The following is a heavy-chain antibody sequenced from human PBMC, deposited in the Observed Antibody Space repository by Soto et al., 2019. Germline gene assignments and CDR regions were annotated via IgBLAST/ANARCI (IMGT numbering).Heavy chain of an antibody. D-gene: IGHD3-10*01. CDR3: ARESAGSGKNNWFDP. J-gene: IGHJ5*02. CDR1: RGSISSYY. CDR2: IHRTGST. Sequence: KPXGTLALTCSVSRGSISSYYWSWVRQPPGKGLEWIGFIHRTGSTKYNPSLESRVTISVDTSQNQLSLRLSSVTAADTAVYYCARESAGSGKNNWFDPWGQGILVTVSS. V-gene: IGHV4-59*01.